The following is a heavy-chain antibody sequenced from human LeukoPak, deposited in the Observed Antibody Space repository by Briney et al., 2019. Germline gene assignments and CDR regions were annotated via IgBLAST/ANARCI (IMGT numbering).Heavy chain of an antibody. Sequence: SETLSLTCTVSGGSISSSIYYWGWIRQPPGKGLEWIGSIDYSGSTYYNPSLKSRVTISVDTSKNQFSLKLSSVIAADTAVYYCVRDYGSGRTYYFDYWGQGTLVTVSS. CDR2: IDYSGST. V-gene: IGHV4-39*07. D-gene: IGHD6-25*01. J-gene: IGHJ4*02. CDR1: GGSISSSIYY. CDR3: VRDYGSGRTYYFDY.